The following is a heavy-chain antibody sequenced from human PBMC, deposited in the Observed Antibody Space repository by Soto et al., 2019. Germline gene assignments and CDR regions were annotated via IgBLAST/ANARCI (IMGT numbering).Heavy chain of an antibody. V-gene: IGHV3-9*01. CDR2: ISSSSGSM. Sequence: EVQLVESGGALVQPGRSLRLSCAASGFSFDDYAMHWVRQAPGKGLEWVSGISSSSGSMGYADSVRGRFTISRDNAKNSLYLLMNSLRPEDSALYYCARDSETGSDSWGLYSYDHYGMDVWGQGTTVTVSS. CDR1: GFSFDDYA. D-gene: IGHD3-10*01. CDR3: ARDSETGSDSWGLYSYDHYGMDV. J-gene: IGHJ6*02.